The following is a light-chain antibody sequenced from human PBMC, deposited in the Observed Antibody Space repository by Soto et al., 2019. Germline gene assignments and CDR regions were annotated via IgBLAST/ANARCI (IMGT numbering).Light chain of an antibody. CDR3: QQVNYYPFT. CDR1: QGISQY. J-gene: IGKJ4*01. CDR2: AAV. V-gene: IGKV1-9*01. Sequence: EIHLTQSPSLLSASVGYRVTISCRASQGISQYVAWYQQKPGKAPKLLIYAAVVLQGGVPSRFSGTGSATEFILTISGLQPEDFATYYCQQVNYYPFTFGGGTKVDI.